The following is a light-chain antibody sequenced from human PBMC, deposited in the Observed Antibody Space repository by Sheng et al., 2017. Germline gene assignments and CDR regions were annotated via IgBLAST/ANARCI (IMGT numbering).Light chain of an antibody. CDR1: SGHNDYA. Sequence: QLVLTQAPSASASLGASVKLTCTLNSGHNDYAIAWHQQQPGKGPRYLMKINTDGSHTKGDGIPARFLGSKSGAERYLTISSLQSEDEAVYYCQTWGTGIGIFGGGTRLTFL. J-gene: IGLJ2*01. V-gene: IGLV4-69*01. CDR2: INTDGSH. CDR3: QTWGTGIGI.